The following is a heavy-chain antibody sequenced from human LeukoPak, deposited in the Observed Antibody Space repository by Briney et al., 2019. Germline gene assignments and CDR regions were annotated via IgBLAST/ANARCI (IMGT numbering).Heavy chain of an antibody. CDR3: TRDDFGIKTDWEDYYYMDV. D-gene: IGHD3-3*01. V-gene: IGHV4-34*01. J-gene: IGHJ6*03. CDR1: GGSFSGYY. Sequence: SSETLSLTCAVYGGSFSGYYWSWIRQPPGKGLEWNGEINHSGSTNYNPSLKSRVTISVDTSKNQFSLKLSSVTAADTAVYYCTRDDFGIKTDWEDYYYMDVWGKGTTVTVSS. CDR2: INHSGST.